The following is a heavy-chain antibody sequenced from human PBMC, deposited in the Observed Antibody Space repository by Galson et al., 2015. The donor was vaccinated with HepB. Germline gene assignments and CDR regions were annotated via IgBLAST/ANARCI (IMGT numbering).Heavy chain of an antibody. CDR1: GFTFSRYG. CDR3: AKEGHYDFWSGYSYTPYCFDF. D-gene: IGHD3-3*01. Sequence: LRLSCAASGFTFSRYGMSWVRQAPGKGLEWVSAISGSGGDIYYADSVRGRFTISRDNSKNTLYLQMNSLRAEDTAVYFCAKEGHYDFWSGYSYTPYCFDFWGQGTLVTVSS. CDR2: ISGSGGDI. J-gene: IGHJ4*02. V-gene: IGHV3-23*01.